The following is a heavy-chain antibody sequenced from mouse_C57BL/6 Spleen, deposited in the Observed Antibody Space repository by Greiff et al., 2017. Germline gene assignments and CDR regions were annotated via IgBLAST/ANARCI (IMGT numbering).Heavy chain of an antibody. CDR3: ARHRWDPLFDY. J-gene: IGHJ2*01. Sequence: QLQQPGTELVKPGASVKLSCTASGYTLTNYWMNVVKQRPGQVLVRIGNINPIQRGTNYNEKFKSKATLTVDKSSSTAYMHLSSRTSEDAAVYYCARHRWDPLFDYWGQGTTLTVSS. V-gene: IGHV1-53*01. CDR2: INPIQRGT. CDR1: GYTLTNYW. D-gene: IGHD4-1*01.